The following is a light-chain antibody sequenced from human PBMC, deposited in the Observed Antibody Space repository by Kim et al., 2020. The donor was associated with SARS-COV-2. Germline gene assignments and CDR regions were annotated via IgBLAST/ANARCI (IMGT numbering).Light chain of an antibody. CDR1: SRRSYY. V-gene: IGLV3-19*01. Sequence: ALGQTVRITCQGDSRRSYYASWYQQKPGQAPVLVIYGKNNRPSGIPDRFSGSSSGNTASLTITGAQAEDEADYYCNTRDSSGNHWVSRRRTKRTVL. J-gene: IGLJ3*02. CDR3: NTRDSSGNHWV. CDR2: GKN.